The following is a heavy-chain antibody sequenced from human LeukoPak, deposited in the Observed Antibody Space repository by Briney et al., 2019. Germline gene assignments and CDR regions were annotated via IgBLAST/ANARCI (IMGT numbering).Heavy chain of an antibody. Sequence: ASVKVSCKASGYTFTGYYMHWVRQATGQGLEWMGWINPNSGGTNYAQKFQGRVTMTRDTSISTAYMELSRLRSDDTAVYYCAREQDCSGGSCYLALGYWGQGTLVTVSS. CDR2: INPNSGGT. V-gene: IGHV1-2*02. CDR1: GYTFTGYY. D-gene: IGHD2-15*01. CDR3: AREQDCSGGSCYLALGY. J-gene: IGHJ4*02.